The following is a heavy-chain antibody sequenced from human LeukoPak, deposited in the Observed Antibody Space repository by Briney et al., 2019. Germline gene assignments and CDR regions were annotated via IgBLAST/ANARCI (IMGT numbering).Heavy chain of an antibody. J-gene: IGHJ4*02. CDR3: AREAAAAGTRGVDY. D-gene: IGHD6-13*01. CDR1: GGSFSGYY. Sequence: PSETLSLTCAVYGGSFSGYYWSWIRQPPGKGLEWIGEINHSGSTNYNPSPKSRVTISVDTSKNQFSLKLSSVTAADTAVYYCAREAAAAGTRGVDYWGQGTLVTVSS. V-gene: IGHV4-34*01. CDR2: INHSGST.